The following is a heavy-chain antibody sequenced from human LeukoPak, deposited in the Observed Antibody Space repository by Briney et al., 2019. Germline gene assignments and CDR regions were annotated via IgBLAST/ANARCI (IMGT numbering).Heavy chain of an antibody. V-gene: IGHV1-8*01. CDR2: MNPNSGNT. J-gene: IGHJ4*02. D-gene: IGHD1-1*01. Sequence: ASVKVSCKASGYTFTSYDINWVRQATGQGLEWMGWMNPNSGNTGYAQKFQGRVTMTRNTSISTAYMEPSSLRSEDTAVYYCARRSLKKTTFDYWGQGTLVTVSS. CDR1: GYTFTSYD. CDR3: ARRSLKKTTFDY.